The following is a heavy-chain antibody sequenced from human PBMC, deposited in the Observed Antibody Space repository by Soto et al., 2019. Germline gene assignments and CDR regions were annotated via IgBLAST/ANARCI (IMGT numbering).Heavy chain of an antibody. CDR2: IYTSGST. J-gene: IGHJ6*02. V-gene: IGHV4-4*07. D-gene: IGHD1-26*01. CDR1: GGSISSYY. CDR3: ARGPSGSYYYYYGMDV. Sequence: SETLSLTCTVPGGSISSYYWSWIRQPAGKGPEWIGRIYTSGSTNYNPSLKSRVTMSVDTSKNQFSLKLSSVTAAGTAVYYCARGPSGSYYYYYGMDVWGQGTTVTVSS.